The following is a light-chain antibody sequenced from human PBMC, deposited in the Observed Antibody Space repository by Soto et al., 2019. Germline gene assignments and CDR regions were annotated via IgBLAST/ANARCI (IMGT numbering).Light chain of an antibody. V-gene: IGKV1-5*01. CDR3: QQYNTDSPWT. CDR2: DVS. CDR1: QSISGG. Sequence: IHLTLSPSSLSASVGDRVIITCRASQSISGGLAWYQKKPEKAPRLLIYDVSGLQSGVPSRFSGSGSGTEFTLTVSNLHLEDFATYYCQQYNTDSPWTFGQGTKVDIK. J-gene: IGKJ1*01.